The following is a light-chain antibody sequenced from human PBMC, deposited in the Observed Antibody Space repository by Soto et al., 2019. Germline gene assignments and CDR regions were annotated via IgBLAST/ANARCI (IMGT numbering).Light chain of an antibody. V-gene: IGLV2-23*01. CDR3: CSYAGSSTHVV. Sequence: QSALTQPASVSGSPGQSITISCTGTSSDVGSYNLVSWYQQHPGKATKLMIYEGSKRPSGVSNRFSGSKSGNTASLTISGLQAEDEADYYCCSYAGSSTHVVFGGGTKQIVL. CDR2: EGS. CDR1: SSDVGSYNL. J-gene: IGLJ2*01.